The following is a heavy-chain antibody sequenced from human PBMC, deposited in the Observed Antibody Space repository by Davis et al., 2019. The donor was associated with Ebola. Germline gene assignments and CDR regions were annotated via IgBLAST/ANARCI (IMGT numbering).Heavy chain of an antibody. CDR3: ARVRSLHITMIVVAHNWFDP. V-gene: IGHV1-69*13. Sequence: SVKVSCKASGGTFSSYAISWVRQAPGHGLEWMGGIIPIFGTANYAQKFQGRVTITADESTSIAYMELSSLRSEDTAVYYCARVRSLHITMIVVAHNWFDPWGQGTLVTVSS. D-gene: IGHD3-22*01. CDR1: GGTFSSYA. CDR2: IIPIFGTA. J-gene: IGHJ5*02.